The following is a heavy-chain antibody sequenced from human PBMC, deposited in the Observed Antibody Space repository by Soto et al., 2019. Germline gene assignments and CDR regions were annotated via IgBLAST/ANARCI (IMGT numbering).Heavy chain of an antibody. D-gene: IGHD3-16*01. Sequence: SVKVSCKASGGTFSSYAISWVRQAPGQGLEWMGGIIPIFGTANYAQKFQGRVTITADESTSTAYMELSSLRSEDTAVYYCARGPSLRNYYYYGMHVCGQGTPLTVSS. CDR1: GGTFSSYA. CDR2: IIPIFGTA. J-gene: IGHJ6*02. CDR3: ARGPSLRNYYYYGMHV. V-gene: IGHV1-69*13.